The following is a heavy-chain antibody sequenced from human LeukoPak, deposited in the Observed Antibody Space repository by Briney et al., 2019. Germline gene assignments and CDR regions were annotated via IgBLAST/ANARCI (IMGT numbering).Heavy chain of an antibody. Sequence: GGSLRLSCAASGFTFSSSAMSWVRQAPGKGLEWVSSISGSGGSTYYADSVKGRFTISRDNSKNTVFLQMNSLRAEDTAVYYCARDRGKFNTRRPDDAYDLWGQGTVVTVSS. V-gene: IGHV3-23*01. CDR2: ISGSGGST. J-gene: IGHJ3*01. CDR3: ARDRGKFNTRRPDDAYDL. CDR1: GFTFSSSA. D-gene: IGHD1-26*01.